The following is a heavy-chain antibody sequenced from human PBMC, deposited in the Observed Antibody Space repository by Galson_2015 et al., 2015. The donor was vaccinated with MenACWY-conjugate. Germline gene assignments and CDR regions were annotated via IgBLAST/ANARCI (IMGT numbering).Heavy chain of an antibody. V-gene: IGHV3-73*01. CDR1: GFKFSDAA. J-gene: IGHJ6*02. CDR3: TKWLEMDV. CDR2: IRSKANNYAT. Sequence: SLRLSCAASGFKFSDAAMHWVRQASGKGLEWVGRIRSKANNYATAYAASVKGRFTISRDDSKNTAFLQMNSLKTGDTAVYYCTKWLEMDVWGQGTTVTVSS. D-gene: IGHD6-19*01.